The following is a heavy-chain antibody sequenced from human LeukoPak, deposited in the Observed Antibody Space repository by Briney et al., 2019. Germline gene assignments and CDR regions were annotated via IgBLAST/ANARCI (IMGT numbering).Heavy chain of an antibody. D-gene: IGHD6-19*01. V-gene: IGHV4-61*02. CDR1: GASISSGNSY. J-gene: IGHJ4*02. CDR2: IYTSGRT. Sequence: TLSLTCTLSGASISSGNSYWSWIRQPAGKGLEWIGRIYTSGRTNLNPALKSRVTLSLDTSKNQFSLNLTSVAAADTAVYYCVRGHNSGWSDFDYWGLGTLVTVSS. CDR3: VRGHNSGWSDFDY.